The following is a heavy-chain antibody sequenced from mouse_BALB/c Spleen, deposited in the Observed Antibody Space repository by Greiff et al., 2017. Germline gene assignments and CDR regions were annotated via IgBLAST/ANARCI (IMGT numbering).Heavy chain of an antibody. V-gene: IGHV1-80*01. J-gene: IGHJ2*01. CDR1: GYAFSSYW. CDR2: IYPGDGDT. Sequence: QVQLQQSGAELVRPGSSVKISCKASGYAFSSYWMNWVKQRPGQGLEWIGKIYPGDGDTNYNGKFKGKATLTADKSSSTSYMQLSSLTSEVSAVFFCAKRAYYGNSYDDGGQGTTLTVSS. D-gene: IGHD1-1*01. CDR3: AKRAYYGNSYDD.